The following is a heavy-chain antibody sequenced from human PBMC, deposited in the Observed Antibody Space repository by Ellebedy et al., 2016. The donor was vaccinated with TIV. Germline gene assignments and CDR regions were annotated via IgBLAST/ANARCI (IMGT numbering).Heavy chain of an antibody. CDR1: GFTFSSYA. CDR3: ARASSTTVTPRPLRYYYYGMDV. CDR2: ISYDGSNK. Sequence: GESLKISXAASGFTFSSYAMHWVRQAPGKGLEWVAVISYDGSNKYYADSVKGRFTISRDNSKNTLYLQMNSLRAEDTAVYYCARASSTTVTPRPLRYYYYGMDVWGQGTTVTVSS. J-gene: IGHJ6*02. D-gene: IGHD4-17*01. V-gene: IGHV3-30-3*01.